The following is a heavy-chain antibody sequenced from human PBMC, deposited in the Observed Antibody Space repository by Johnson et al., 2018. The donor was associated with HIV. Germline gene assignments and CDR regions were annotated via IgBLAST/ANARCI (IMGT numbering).Heavy chain of an antibody. CDR1: GFTFSNYG. Sequence: QVQLVESGGGVVQPGGSLRLSCAASGFTFSNYGMHWVRQALGKGLEWVAFIRFDGSNKYYADSVKGRFTISRDNSKNTLFLQVNRLSVDDTAVYYCAKERRRQLWLDAFDIWGQGTMVTVSS. D-gene: IGHD5-18*01. J-gene: IGHJ3*02. CDR2: IRFDGSNK. CDR3: AKERRRQLWLDAFDI. V-gene: IGHV3-30*02.